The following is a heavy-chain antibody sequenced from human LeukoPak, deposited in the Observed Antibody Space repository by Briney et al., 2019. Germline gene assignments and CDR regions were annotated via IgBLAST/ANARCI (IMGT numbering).Heavy chain of an antibody. CDR1: GGSISSGGYS. D-gene: IGHD2-2*01. J-gene: IGHJ3*02. CDR2: IYHSGST. CDR3: ARGRYCSSTSCFGKDAFDI. Sequence: SETLSLTCAVSGGSISSGGYSWSWIRQPPGKGLEWIGYIYHSGSTYYNPSLKSRVTISVDRSKNQFSLKLSSVTAADTAVYYCARGRYCSSTSCFGKDAFDIWGQGTMVTVSS. V-gene: IGHV4-30-2*01.